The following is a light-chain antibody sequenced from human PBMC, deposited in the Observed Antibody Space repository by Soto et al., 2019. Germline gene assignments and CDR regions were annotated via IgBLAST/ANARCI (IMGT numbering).Light chain of an antibody. V-gene: IGKV3-20*01. CDR3: QQYGSSPPGT. CDR1: QSLHSSY. J-gene: IGKJ1*01. Sequence: EIVLRQSPGTLSLSPGERATLSCRASQSLHSSYLAWYQQKPGQAPRLLIYGASRRATGIPDRFSDSGSGTDFTLTISRLEPEDFAVYYCQQYGSSPPGTFGQGTKVEIK. CDR2: GAS.